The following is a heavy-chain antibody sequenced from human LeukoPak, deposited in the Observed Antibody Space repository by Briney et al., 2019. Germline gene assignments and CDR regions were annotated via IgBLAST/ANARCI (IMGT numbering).Heavy chain of an antibody. D-gene: IGHD3-3*01. V-gene: IGHV4-4*07. CDR2: ISTTGGA. Sequence: PSGALSLPCTVSGGSISSYYWSWIRQSAGKGLEGIGRISTTGGASYNPSLKRRLTISVDTAKKQFSLTVSNVTAADTAVYYCARSSSITIFGVINWFDPWGQGTLVTVSS. CDR3: ARSSSITIFGVINWFDP. CDR1: GGSISSYY. J-gene: IGHJ5*02.